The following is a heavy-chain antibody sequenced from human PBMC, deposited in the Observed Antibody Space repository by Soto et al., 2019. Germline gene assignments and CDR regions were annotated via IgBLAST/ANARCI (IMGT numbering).Heavy chain of an antibody. D-gene: IGHD3-3*01. J-gene: IGHJ4*02. Sequence: GGSLRVSCGAAGGTCISYSRNWVRQAPGKGLEWVSYISSSSTIYYADSVKGRFTISRDNAKNSLYLQMNSLRDEDTAVYYCAPHYDFWSGFDYWGQGTLVTVSS. CDR1: GGTCISYS. CDR2: ISSSSTI. CDR3: APHYDFWSGFDY. V-gene: IGHV3-48*02.